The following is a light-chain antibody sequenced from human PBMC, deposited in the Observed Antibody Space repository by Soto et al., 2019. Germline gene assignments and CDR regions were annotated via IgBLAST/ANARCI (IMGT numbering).Light chain of an antibody. J-gene: IGKJ1*01. CDR2: KTS. V-gene: IGKV1-5*03. CDR3: QYYNDYCWT. CDR1: QSISSW. Sequence: DIQLTQSPSTLSASVGDRVTITCRASQSISSWLAWYQQKPGKAPNLLIYKTSNLESGVPSRFSGSGSGKEFNLTISILEPDDFASYYCQYYNDYCWTFGQGTKVEIK.